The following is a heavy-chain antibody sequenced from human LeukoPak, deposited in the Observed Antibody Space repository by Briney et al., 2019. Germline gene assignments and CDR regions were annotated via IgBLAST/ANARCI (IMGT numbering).Heavy chain of an antibody. CDR3: VKESFIPYRYHSSGYIDY. V-gene: IGHV3-23*01. Sequence: GGSLRLSCAASGFTFSSYVISWVRQAPGKGLEWVSGISGSGGSTYYADSVKGRFTISRDNSKNTLYLQMNSLRAEDTAVYYCVKESFIPYRYHSSGYIDYWGQGTLVTVSS. D-gene: IGHD3-22*01. CDR2: ISGSGGST. CDR1: GFTFSSYV. J-gene: IGHJ4*02.